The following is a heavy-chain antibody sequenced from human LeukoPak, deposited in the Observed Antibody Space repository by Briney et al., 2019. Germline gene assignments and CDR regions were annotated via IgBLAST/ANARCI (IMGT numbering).Heavy chain of an antibody. J-gene: IGHJ5*02. V-gene: IGHV4-39*01. CDR2: IYYSGTAY. D-gene: IGHD6-13*01. Sequence: SETLSLTCTVSGGSISSTDYYWGWIRQPPGKGLQWIGSIYYSGTAYYYTPSLKSRVTLSVDTSKNQFSLKLSSVTAADTAVYFCARVAAAGLSRFNPWGQGTLVTVSS. CDR1: GGSISSTDYY. CDR3: ARVAAAGLSRFNP.